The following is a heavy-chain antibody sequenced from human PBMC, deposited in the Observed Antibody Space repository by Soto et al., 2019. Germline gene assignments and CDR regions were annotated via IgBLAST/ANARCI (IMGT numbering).Heavy chain of an antibody. CDR1: GFTFDDYA. CDR2: ISWNSGSI. J-gene: IGHJ6*03. Sequence: GGSLRLSCAASGFTFDDYAMHWVRQAPGKGLEWVSGISWNSGSIGYADSVKGRFTISRDNAKNSLYLQMNSLRAEDTALYYCAKDRGRGTYYYYYYMDVWGKGTTVTVSS. CDR3: AKDRGRGTYYYYYYMDV. D-gene: IGHD1-1*01. V-gene: IGHV3-9*01.